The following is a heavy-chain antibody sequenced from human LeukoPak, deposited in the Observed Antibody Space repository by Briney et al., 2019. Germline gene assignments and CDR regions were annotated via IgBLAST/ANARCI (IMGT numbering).Heavy chain of an antibody. V-gene: IGHV1-2*02. CDR2: INPNSGDT. Sequence: ASVKVCCKASGYTLTDCYMHWVRQAPGQGLEWMGWINPNSGDTHYAQKFQGRVTMTRDTSISTAYMELSRLRSDDTAVYYCASGSSLDGSSGWPTHYYWGQGALVTVSS. CDR3: ASGSSLDGSSGWPTHYY. CDR1: GYTLTDCY. D-gene: IGHD6-19*01. J-gene: IGHJ4*02.